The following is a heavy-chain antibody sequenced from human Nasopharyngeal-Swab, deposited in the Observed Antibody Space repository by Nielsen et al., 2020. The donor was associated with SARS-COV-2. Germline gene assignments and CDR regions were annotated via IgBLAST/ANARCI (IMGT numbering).Heavy chain of an antibody. D-gene: IGHD2-2*01. CDR1: GGSFSGYY. V-gene: IGHV4-34*01. Sequence: SQTISLTCAVYGGSFSGYYWSWIRQPPGKGLDWIGEINHSGSTKYNPSLKSRVNISVDTSKNQFSLKVSTVTAADTAVYYCARGGYYCSSTSCYYYSGYYYGMDVWGQGTTVTVSS. J-gene: IGHJ6*02. CDR3: ARGGYYCSSTSCYYYSGYYYGMDV. CDR2: INHSGST.